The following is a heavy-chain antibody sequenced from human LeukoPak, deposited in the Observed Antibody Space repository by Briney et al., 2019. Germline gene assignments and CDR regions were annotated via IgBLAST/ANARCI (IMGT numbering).Heavy chain of an antibody. CDR2: IYTSGST. J-gene: IGHJ4*02. D-gene: IGHD2-15*01. CDR3: ARLGYCSGDNCYDY. CDR1: GGSINSAGYY. Sequence: PSETLSLTCTVSGGSINSAGYYWSWIRQPAGKGLEWIGRIYTSGSTNYNPSLKSRVTISLDTSKTQFSLKLSSVTAADTALYYCARLGYCSGDNCYDYWGQGTLVTVSS. V-gene: IGHV4-61*02.